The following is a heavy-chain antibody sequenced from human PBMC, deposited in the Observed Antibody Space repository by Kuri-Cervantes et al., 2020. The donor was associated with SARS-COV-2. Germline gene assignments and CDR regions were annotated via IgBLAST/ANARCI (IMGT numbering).Heavy chain of an antibody. CDR1: GFTFSSYA. CDR3: ARGNYYGSGSYYSRGAFDI. CDR2: ISYDGSNK. V-gene: IGHV3-30-3*01. J-gene: IGHJ3*02. Sequence: GGSLRLSCAASGFTFSSYAMHWVRQAPGKGLEWVAVISYDGSNKYYADSVKGRFTISRDNSKNTLYLQMNSLRAEDTAVYYCARGNYYGSGSYYSRGAFDIWGQGTMVTVSS. D-gene: IGHD3-10*01.